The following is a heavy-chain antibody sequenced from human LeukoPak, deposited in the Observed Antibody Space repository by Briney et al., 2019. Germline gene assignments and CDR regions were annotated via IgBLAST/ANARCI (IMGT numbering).Heavy chain of an antibody. D-gene: IGHD2-15*01. Sequence: SVKVSCKASGGTFSSYAISWVRQAPGQGLEWMGRIIPILGIANYAQKFQGRVTITADKSTSTAYMELSSLRSEDTAVYYCARGGVGVVVAAYPFDYWGQGTLVTVSS. CDR2: IIPILGIA. CDR3: ARGGVGVVVAAYPFDY. CDR1: GGTFSSYA. J-gene: IGHJ4*02. V-gene: IGHV1-69*04.